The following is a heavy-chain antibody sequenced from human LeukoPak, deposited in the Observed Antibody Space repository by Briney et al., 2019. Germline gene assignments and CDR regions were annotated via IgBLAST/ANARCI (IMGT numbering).Heavy chain of an antibody. J-gene: IGHJ4*02. CDR1: GFTFSSYA. CDR3: AKAPDIAGRYCSSTSCWFDY. CDR2: ISYDGSNK. Sequence: QPGRSLRLSCAASGFTFSSYAMHWVRQAPGKGLEWVAVISYDGSNKYYADSVKGRFTISRDNSKNTLYLQMNSLRAEDTALYYCAKAPDIAGRYCSSTSCWFDYWGQGTLVTVSS. V-gene: IGHV3-30*04. D-gene: IGHD2-2*01.